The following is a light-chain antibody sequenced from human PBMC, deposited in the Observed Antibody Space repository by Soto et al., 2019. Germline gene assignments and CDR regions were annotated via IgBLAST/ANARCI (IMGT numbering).Light chain of an antibody. CDR2: GAS. J-gene: IGKJ4*01. CDR3: QHYGTSPPALT. CDR1: QSVSSSH. Sequence: DIVLTQSPGTLSLPPGERAILSCSASQSVSSSHLAWYQQKPGQAPRLLIYGASSRATGIPDRFSGSGSGTDFSLTISRLEPGDFAVYYCQHYGTSPPALTFGGGTKVEIK. V-gene: IGKV3-20*01.